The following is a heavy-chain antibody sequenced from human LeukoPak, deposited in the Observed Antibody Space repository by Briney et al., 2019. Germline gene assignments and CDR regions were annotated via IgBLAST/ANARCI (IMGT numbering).Heavy chain of an antibody. D-gene: IGHD6-19*01. CDR1: GFTFSDYY. J-gene: IGHJ4*02. Sequence: PPGGSLRLSCAGSGFTFSDYYMNWIRQAPGKGLEWVSAISGSGGSTYYADSVKGRFTISRDNSKNTLYLQMNSLRAEDTAVYYCAKGHSGWYDEDYWGQGTLVTVSS. CDR2: ISGSGGST. V-gene: IGHV3-23*01. CDR3: AKGHSGWYDEDY.